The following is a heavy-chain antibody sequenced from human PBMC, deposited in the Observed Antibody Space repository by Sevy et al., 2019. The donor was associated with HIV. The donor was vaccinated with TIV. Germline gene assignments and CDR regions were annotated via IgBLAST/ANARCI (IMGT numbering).Heavy chain of an antibody. V-gene: IGHV1-2*06. J-gene: IGHJ6*02. Sequence: ASVKVSCKASGYTFTDDYLHWVRQVPGLGLEWMGRVYPNSGGTNYARKFQGRVTMTRDTSISTAYMGLSRLRFDDTAVYYCARDGGGGTTNSGMDVWGQGTTVTVSS. CDR3: ARDGGGGTTNSGMDV. D-gene: IGHD1-7*01. CDR2: VYPNSGGT. CDR1: GYTFTDDY.